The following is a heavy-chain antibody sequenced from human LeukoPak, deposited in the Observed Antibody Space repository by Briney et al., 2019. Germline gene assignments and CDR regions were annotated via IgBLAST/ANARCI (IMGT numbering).Heavy chain of an antibody. CDR3: ATRKLRFLGWLLWDDY. CDR1: GYTLTELS. J-gene: IGHJ4*02. V-gene: IGHV1-24*01. D-gene: IGHD3-3*01. Sequence: ASVKVSCKVSGYTLTELSMHWVRQAPGKGLEWMGGFDPVDGETIYAQKFQGRVTMTEDTSTDTAYMELSSLRSEDTAVYYCATRKLRFLGWLLWDDYWGQGTLVTVSS. CDR2: FDPVDGET.